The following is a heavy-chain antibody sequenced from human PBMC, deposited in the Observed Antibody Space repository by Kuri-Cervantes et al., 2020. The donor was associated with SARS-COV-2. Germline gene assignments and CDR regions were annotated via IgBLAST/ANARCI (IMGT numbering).Heavy chain of an antibody. CDR2: ISSSSSTI. V-gene: IGHV3-48*01. CDR3: TTLIDY. CDR1: GFTFSSYS. Sequence: GGSLRLSCAASGFTFSSYSMNWVRQAPGKGLEWVSYISSSSSTICYADSVKGRFTISRDNAKNTLYLQMNSLKTEDTAVYYCTTLIDYWGQGALVTVSS. J-gene: IGHJ4*02.